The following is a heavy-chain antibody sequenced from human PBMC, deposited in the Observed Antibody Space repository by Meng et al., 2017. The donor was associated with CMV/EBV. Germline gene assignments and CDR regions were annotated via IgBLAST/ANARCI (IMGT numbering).Heavy chain of an antibody. CDR2: IDIDGTQR. D-gene: IGHD3-10*01. CDR3: VGHQGGPRDGVRLV. J-gene: IGHJ4*02. CDR1: GFTFSSYG. Sequence: GGSLRLSCAASGFTFSSYGMHWVRQAPGKGLEWLSFIDIDGTQRHNADIVWGRFIVSKDKSKNTVFLEMNSLRVGDTAVYYCVGHQGGPRDGVRLVWGQGTQVTVSS. V-gene: IGHV3-30*02.